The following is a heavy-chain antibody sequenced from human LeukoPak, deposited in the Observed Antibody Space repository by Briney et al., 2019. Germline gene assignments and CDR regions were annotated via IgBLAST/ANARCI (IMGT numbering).Heavy chain of an antibody. D-gene: IGHD6-19*01. V-gene: IGHV3-64*01. J-gene: IGHJ3*02. CDR1: GFTFSSYA. CDR2: ISSNGGST. CDR3: SKDSSDWYGGPFDI. Sequence: GGSLRLSCAASGFTFSSYAMHWVRQAPGKGLEYVSAISSNGGSTYYANSVKGRFTISRDNAKNSLDLQMDNLRPEDTALYYCSKDSSDWYGGPFDIWGQGTMVTVSS.